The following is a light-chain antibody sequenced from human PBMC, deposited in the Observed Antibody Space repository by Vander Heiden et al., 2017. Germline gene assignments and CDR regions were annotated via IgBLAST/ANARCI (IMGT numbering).Light chain of an antibody. V-gene: IGKV1-17*01. CDR1: QGIRND. CDR2: ASS. J-gene: IGKJ4*01. CDR3: LQHNSYPLLT. Sequence: DIQITQSPSSLSASVGDRVTITCRASQGIRNDLGWYQPKPGKAPKRLIYASSSLQSGFPSSFIGSVSGTDFTLPLISLQPEDFATYYCLQHNSYPLLTFGGGTKVEIK.